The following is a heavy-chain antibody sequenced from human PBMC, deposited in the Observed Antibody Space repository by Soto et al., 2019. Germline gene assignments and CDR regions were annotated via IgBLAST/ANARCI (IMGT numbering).Heavy chain of an antibody. V-gene: IGHV3-64D*06. CDR1: GFTFSTYE. J-gene: IGHJ3*02. CDR2: ISSNGDGT. D-gene: IGHD2-2*01. Sequence: PGGSLRLSCAASGFTFSTYEMNWVRQAPGKGLEYVSAISSNGDGTYYADSVKGRFTISRDNSKNTLSLQMTSPRLEDTAVYYCVKVVGQVRPRGALDMWGQGTMVT. CDR3: VKVVGQVRPRGALDM.